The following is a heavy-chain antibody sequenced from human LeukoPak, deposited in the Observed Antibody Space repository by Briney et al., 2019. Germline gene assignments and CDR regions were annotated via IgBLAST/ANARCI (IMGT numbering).Heavy chain of an antibody. Sequence: GGSLRLSCAASGLTFSNYWMDWVRQAPGKGLEWVANIKQDGSEKNYVDSVKGRFIISRDNAKNSLYLQMNTLRADDTAVYYCARDGFRTGSNWGQGTLVTVSS. CDR3: ARDGFRTGSN. D-gene: IGHD3-10*01. J-gene: IGHJ4*02. V-gene: IGHV3-7*03. CDR1: GLTFSNYW. CDR2: IKQDGSEK.